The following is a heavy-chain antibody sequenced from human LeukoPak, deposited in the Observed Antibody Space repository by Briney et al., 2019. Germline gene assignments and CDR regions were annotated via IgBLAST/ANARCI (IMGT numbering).Heavy chain of an antibody. Sequence: PSETLSLTCTVSGGSISSRSYYWGWIRQPPGKGLEWIGSIYNSGCTYYNPSLKSRVTISADTSKNQFSLKLSSVTAADTAVYYCAREGYSSGWFFYWGQGTLVTVSS. CDR3: AREGYSSGWFFY. J-gene: IGHJ4*02. CDR1: GGSISSRSYY. D-gene: IGHD6-19*01. CDR2: IYNSGCT. V-gene: IGHV4-39*07.